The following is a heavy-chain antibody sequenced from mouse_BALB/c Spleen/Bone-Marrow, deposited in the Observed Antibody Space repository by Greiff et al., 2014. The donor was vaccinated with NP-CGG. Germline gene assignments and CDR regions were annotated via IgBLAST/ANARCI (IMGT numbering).Heavy chain of an antibody. J-gene: IGHJ3*01. CDR3: AGNGYYGWMTY. Sequence: EVQVVESGGGLVQPGGSLKLSCAASGFDFSGYWMTWVRQAPGKGLEWIGEINPDSRTINYKPSLKEKFIMSRDNAKNTLYLQMSKVRSEDTALYYCAGNGYYGWMTYWGQGTLVTVSA. CDR2: INPDSRTI. CDR1: GFDFSGYW. V-gene: IGHV4-1*02. D-gene: IGHD1-2*01.